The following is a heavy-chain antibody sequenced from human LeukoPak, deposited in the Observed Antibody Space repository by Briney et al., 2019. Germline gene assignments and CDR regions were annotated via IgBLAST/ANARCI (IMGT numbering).Heavy chain of an antibody. CDR1: GFTFSSFG. D-gene: IGHD3-10*01. J-gene: IGHJ6*02. CDR3: AKVIRGGYGMDV. CDR2: ISDSSTLT. V-gene: IGHV3-48*02. Sequence: GGSLRLSCAASGFTFSSFGMKWVHQAPGKGLEWVSYISDSSTLTYYADSVKGRFTISRDNAKNSLSLQLNSLRDEDTAVYFCAKVIRGGYGMDVWGQGTTVTVSS.